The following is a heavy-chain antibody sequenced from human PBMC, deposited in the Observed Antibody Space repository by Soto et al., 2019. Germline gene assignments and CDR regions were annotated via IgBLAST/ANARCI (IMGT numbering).Heavy chain of an antibody. CDR1: GFTFSNAW. CDR2: IKSKTDGGTT. D-gene: IGHD6-13*01. CDR3: TTHEGSSWYVDY. Sequence: PGGSLRLSCAASGFTFSNAWMNWVRQAPGKGLEWVGRIKSKTDGGTTDYAAPVKGSFTISRDDSKNTLYLQMNSLKTEDTAVYYCTTHEGSSWYVDYWGQGTLVTVSS. V-gene: IGHV3-15*07. J-gene: IGHJ4*02.